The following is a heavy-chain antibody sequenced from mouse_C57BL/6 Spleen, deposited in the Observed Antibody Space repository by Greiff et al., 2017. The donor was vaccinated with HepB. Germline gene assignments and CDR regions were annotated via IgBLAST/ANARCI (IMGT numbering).Heavy chain of an antibody. D-gene: IGHD1-1*01. J-gene: IGHJ1*03. CDR1: GYTFTSYW. CDR3: ARTYYYGSSPWYFDV. Sequence: LQPGAELVKPGASVKLSCKASGYTFTSYWMHWVKQRPGQGLEWIGMIHPNSGSTNYNEKFKSKATLTVDKSSSTAYMQLSSLTSEDSAVYYCARTYYYGSSPWYFDVWGTGTTVTVSS. CDR2: IHPNSGST. V-gene: IGHV1-64*01.